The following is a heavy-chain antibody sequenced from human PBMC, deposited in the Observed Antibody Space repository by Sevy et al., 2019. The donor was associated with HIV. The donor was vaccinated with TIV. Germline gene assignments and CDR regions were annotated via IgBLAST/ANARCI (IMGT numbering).Heavy chain of an antibody. Sequence: GGSLRLSCAASGLTLTTTGMSWVRQAPGKGLEWVAGVTSDGTKYYADSVRDRFTVSRDDSRNTLYLQVNSVRSDVTAVYYWAGGDTTMMTDLDYWGQGTLVTVSS. V-gene: IGHV3-23*01. CDR3: AGGDTTMMTDLDY. CDR2: VTSDGTK. J-gene: IGHJ4*02. D-gene: IGHD3-16*01. CDR1: GLTLTTTG.